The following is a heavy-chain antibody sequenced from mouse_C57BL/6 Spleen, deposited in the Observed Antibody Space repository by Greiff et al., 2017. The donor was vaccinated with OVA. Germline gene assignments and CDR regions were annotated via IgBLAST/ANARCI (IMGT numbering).Heavy chain of an antibody. CDR1: GYTFTSYW. V-gene: IGHV1-64*01. Sequence: QVQLQQPGAELVKPGASVKLSCKASGYTFTSYWMHWVKQRPGQGLEWIGMIHPNSGSTNYNEKFKSKATLTVDKSSSTAYMQLSSLTSEDSAVYYCARSRGVTTRSLDDWGQGTLVTVSA. D-gene: IGHD2-2*01. CDR3: ARSRGVTTRSLDD. CDR2: IHPNSGST. J-gene: IGHJ3*01.